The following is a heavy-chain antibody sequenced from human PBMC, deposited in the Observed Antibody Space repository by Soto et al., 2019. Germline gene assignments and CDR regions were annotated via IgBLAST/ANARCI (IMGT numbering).Heavy chain of an antibody. J-gene: IGHJ4*02. V-gene: IGHV3-21*01. CDR1: GFTFSSYS. Sequence: EVQLVESGGGLVKPGVSLRLSCAASGFTFSSYSMNWVRQATGKGLEWVSSISSSSSYIYYADSVKGRFTISRDNAKNSLYLQMNSLRAEDTAVYYCARSPYYYDSSAYLGYCGQGTLVTVSS. CDR3: ARSPYYYDSSAYLGY. CDR2: ISSSSSYI. D-gene: IGHD3-22*01.